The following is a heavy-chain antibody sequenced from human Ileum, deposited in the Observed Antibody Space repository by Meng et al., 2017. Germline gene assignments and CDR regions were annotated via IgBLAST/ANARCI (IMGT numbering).Heavy chain of an antibody. J-gene: IGHJ4*02. Sequence: VQCGAEGKKPGASVKVSCQSSEYSFSNYYLHWMRQAPGQGLEWLGVSNPGGGSTNYAQKFQGRVTMTRDTSANTVYMELGSLKSEDTAVYYCVREFRGGYFDYWGQGTLVTVSS. D-gene: IGHD3-16*01. V-gene: IGHV1-46*01. CDR3: VREFRGGYFDY. CDR1: EYSFSNYY. CDR2: SNPGGGST.